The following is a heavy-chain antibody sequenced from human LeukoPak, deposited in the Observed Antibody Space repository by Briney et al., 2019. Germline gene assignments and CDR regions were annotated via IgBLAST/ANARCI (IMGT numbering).Heavy chain of an antibody. D-gene: IGHD3-10*01. CDR3: AREVITMVRGAKGAFDI. V-gene: IGHV3-11*01. Sequence: PGGSLRLSCAASGFTFSDYYMSWIRQAPGKGLEWVTYISSSGSTIYYADSVKGRFTISRDNAKNSLYLQMNSLRAEDTAVYYCAREVITMVRGAKGAFDIWGQGTMVTVSS. J-gene: IGHJ3*02. CDR2: ISSSGSTI. CDR1: GFTFSDYY.